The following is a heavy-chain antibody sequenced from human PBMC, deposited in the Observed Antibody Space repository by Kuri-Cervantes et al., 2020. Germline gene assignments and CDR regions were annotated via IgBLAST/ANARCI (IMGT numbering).Heavy chain of an antibody. CDR2: ISYDGSNK. CDR1: GFTFSSYA. Sequence: GGSLRLSCAASGFTFSSYAMHWVRQAPGKGLEWVAVISYDGSNKYYADSVKGRFTISRDNSKDTLYLQMNSLRAEDTAVYYCARDPGVAIFGVVIIWAFDIWGQGTMVTVSS. CDR3: ARDPGVAIFGVVIIWAFDI. J-gene: IGHJ3*02. V-gene: IGHV3-30-3*01. D-gene: IGHD3-3*01.